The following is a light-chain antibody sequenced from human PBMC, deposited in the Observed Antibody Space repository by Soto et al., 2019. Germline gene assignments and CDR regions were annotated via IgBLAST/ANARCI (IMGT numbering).Light chain of an antibody. J-gene: IGKJ1*01. CDR1: QSVSSNY. CDR2: GVS. V-gene: IGKV3-20*01. CDR3: QQYNNWPA. Sequence: ESVLAQSPGTLSLSPGERATLSCRASQSVSSNYLAWYQQKPGQAPRVLIYGVSSRATGIPDRFSGSGSGTDFTLTISRLEPEDFAVYYCQQYNNWPAFGQGTKVDIK.